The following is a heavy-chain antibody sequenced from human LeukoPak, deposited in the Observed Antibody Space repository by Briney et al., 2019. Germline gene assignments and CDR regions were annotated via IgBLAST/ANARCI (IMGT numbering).Heavy chain of an antibody. CDR2: IIPIFGKA. V-gene: IGHV1-69*05. CDR3: ARDRWLQSESYFDC. J-gene: IGHJ4*02. D-gene: IGHD5-24*01. Sequence: GASVKVSCKASGGTFSSYAISWVRQAPGQGLEWMGRIIPIFGKAKYAQQIPGRVTITTDESTSTAYMELRSLRSEDTAVYYCARDRWLQSESYFDCWGQGTLVTVSS. CDR1: GGTFSSYA.